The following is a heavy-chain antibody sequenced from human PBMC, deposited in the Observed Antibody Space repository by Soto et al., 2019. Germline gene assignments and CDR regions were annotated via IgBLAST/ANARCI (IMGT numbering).Heavy chain of an antibody. CDR2: ISAYNGNT. CDR1: GYTFTSYG. V-gene: IGHV1-18*01. J-gene: IGHJ4*02. CDR3: ARDQGYCSGGSCYFSFDY. D-gene: IGHD2-15*01. Sequence: ASVKVSCKASGYTFTSYGISWVRQAPGQGLEWMGWISAYNGNTNYAQKLQGRVTMTTDTSTSTAYMELRSLRSDDTAVYYCARDQGYCSGGSCYFSFDYWGQGPLVTVSS.